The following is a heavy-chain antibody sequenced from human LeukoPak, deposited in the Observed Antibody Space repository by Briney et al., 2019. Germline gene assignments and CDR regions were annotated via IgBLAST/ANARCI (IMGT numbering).Heavy chain of an antibody. V-gene: IGHV3-23*01. CDR3: ARGSRRYDYVWGSYPGS. Sequence: PGGSLRLSCAASGFTFSSYAMSWVRQAPGKGLEWVSAISGSGGSTYYADSVKGRFTISRDNAKNSLYLQMNSLRAEDTAVYYCARGSRRYDYVWGSYPGSWGQGTLVTVSS. CDR1: GFTFSSYA. D-gene: IGHD3-16*02. CDR2: ISGSGGST. J-gene: IGHJ4*02.